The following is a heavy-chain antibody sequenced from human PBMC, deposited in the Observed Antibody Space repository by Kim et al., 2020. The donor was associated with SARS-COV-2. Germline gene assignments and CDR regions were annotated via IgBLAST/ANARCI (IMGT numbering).Heavy chain of an antibody. CDR3: ARDGTYSSSWQTFDY. V-gene: IGHV3-30*07. Sequence: DSGKGEYTISRANSKNTLFLQMNSLRADDTAVYFCARDGTYSSSWQTFDYWGQGTLVTVSS. D-gene: IGHD6-13*01. J-gene: IGHJ4*02.